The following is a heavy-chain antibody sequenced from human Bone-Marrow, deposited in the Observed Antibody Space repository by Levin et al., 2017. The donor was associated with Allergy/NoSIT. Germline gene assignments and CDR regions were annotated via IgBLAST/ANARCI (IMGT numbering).Heavy chain of an antibody. D-gene: IGHD4-23*01. CDR2: TRNKANSYTT. CDR1: GFTFSDHY. V-gene: IGHV3-72*01. Sequence: GESLKISCAASGFTFSDHYMDWVRQAPGNGLEWVGRTRNKANSYTTEYAASVKGRFTISRDDSKNSLYLQMNSLKIEDTAVYYCVRDHNGGNSMGYWGQGTLVTVSS. J-gene: IGHJ4*02. CDR3: VRDHNGGNSMGY.